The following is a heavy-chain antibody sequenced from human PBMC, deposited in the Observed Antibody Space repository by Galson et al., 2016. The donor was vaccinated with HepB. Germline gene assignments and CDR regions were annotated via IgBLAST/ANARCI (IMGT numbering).Heavy chain of an antibody. Sequence: LSLTCSISGGSISGYHLSWIRQPPGKGLEWVGCSDLSGSTSCNPSPNSRVTISIDASKNQFSLTLRSVTAADTAIYYCASYAFGGGSRGYWGQGTLVTVSS. J-gene: IGHJ4*02. CDR3: ASYAFGGGSRGY. V-gene: IGHV4-59*01. CDR1: GGSISGYH. CDR2: SDLSGST. D-gene: IGHD3-16*01.